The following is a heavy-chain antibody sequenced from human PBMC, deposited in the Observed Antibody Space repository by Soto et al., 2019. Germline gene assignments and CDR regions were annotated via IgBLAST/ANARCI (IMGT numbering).Heavy chain of an antibody. CDR3: ARDHPPSMITFGGVTRSGMDV. V-gene: IGHV4-31*03. J-gene: IGHJ6*02. D-gene: IGHD3-16*01. CDR2: IYYSGST. Sequence: PSETLSLTCTVSGGSISSGGYYWSWIRQHPGKGLEWIGYIYYSGSTYYNPSLKSRVTISVDTSKNQFSLKLSSVTAADTAVYYCARDHPPSMITFGGVTRSGMDVWGQGTTVTVSS. CDR1: GGSISSGGYY.